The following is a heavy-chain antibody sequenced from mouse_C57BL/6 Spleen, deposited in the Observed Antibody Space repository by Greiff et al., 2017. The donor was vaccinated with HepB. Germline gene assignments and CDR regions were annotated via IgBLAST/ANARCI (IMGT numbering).Heavy chain of an antibody. Sequence: DVQLVESGGGLVKPGGSLKLSCAASGFTFSSYAMSWVRQTPEKRLEWVATISDGGSYTYYADNVKGRFTISRDNAKNNLYLPMSHLKSEDTAMYYCARAAYYSNYVDYWGQDSTLTVSS. CDR3: ARAAYYSNYVDY. CDR2: ISDGGSYT. CDR1: GFTFSSYA. V-gene: IGHV5-4*01. D-gene: IGHD2-5*01. J-gene: IGHJ2*01.